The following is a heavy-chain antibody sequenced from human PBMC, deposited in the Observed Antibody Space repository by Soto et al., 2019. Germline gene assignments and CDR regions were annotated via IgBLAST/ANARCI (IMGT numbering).Heavy chain of an antibody. V-gene: IGHV4-34*01. D-gene: IGHD3-9*01. J-gene: IGHJ4*02. CDR2: INHSGST. CDR3: ASGVKVVILRYFDRHADYFDY. CDR1: GGSFSGYY. Sequence: SETLSLTCAVYGGSFSGYYWSWIRQPPGKGLEWIGEINHSGSTNYNPSLKSRVTISVDTSKNQFSLKLSSVTAADTAVYYCASGVKVVILRYFDRHADYFDYWGQGTLVTVSS.